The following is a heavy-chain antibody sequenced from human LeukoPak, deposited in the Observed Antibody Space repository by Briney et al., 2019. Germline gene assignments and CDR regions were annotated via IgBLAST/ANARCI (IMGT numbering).Heavy chain of an antibody. J-gene: IGHJ4*02. CDR3: ARHGGGGESYPRVFDS. CDR2: IYYSGST. Sequence: SETLSLTCTVSGGSISPYYWSWIRQPPGKGLEWIGYIYYSGSTSYNTSLNSRVTISVDTSKNQFARKLSSMTAADTGVYYCARHGGGGESYPRVFDSWGGGSLVTVCS. V-gene: IGHV4-59*08. CDR1: GGSISPYY. D-gene: IGHD1-26*01.